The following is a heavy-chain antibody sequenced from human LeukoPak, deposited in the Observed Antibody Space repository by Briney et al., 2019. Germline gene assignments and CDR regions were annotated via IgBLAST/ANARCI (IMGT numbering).Heavy chain of an antibody. CDR2: INPNSGGT. V-gene: IGHV1-2*02. Sequence: ASVKVSCKASGYIFTGYYMHWVRQAPGQGLEWMGWINPNSGGTNYAQKFQGRVTMTRDTSISTAYMELSRLRSDDTAVYYCARDSSGWGPTRNFDYWGQGTLVTVSS. D-gene: IGHD6-19*01. J-gene: IGHJ4*02. CDR3: ARDSSGWGPTRNFDY. CDR1: GYIFTGYY.